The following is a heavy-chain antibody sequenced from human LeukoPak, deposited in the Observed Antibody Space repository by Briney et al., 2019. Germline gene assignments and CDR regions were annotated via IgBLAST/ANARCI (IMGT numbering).Heavy chain of an antibody. D-gene: IGHD3-22*01. CDR3: AKALDYYDSSGYSDAFDI. CDR2: IWYDGSNK. V-gene: IGHV3-33*06. J-gene: IGHJ3*02. CDR1: GFTFSSYG. Sequence: PGRSLRLSXAASGFTFSSYGMHWVRQAPGKGLEWMAVIWYDGSNKYYADSVKGRFTISRDNSKNTLYLQMNSLRAEDTAVYYCAKALDYYDSSGYSDAFDIWGQGTMVTVSS.